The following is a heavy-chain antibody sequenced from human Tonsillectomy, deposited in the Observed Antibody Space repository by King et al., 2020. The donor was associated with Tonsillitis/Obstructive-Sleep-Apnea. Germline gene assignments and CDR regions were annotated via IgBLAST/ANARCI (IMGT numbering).Heavy chain of an antibody. CDR2: INVDGHVYSEGSST. V-gene: IGHV3-74*01. D-gene: IGHD3-10*01. CDR3: AREIEGKGNWYIDL. CDR1: GFTFSSYW. Sequence: VQLVESGGGLVQPGGSLRLSCVASGFTFSSYWMHWVRQAPGKGLVWVSRINVDGHVYSEGSSTSYSDSVKGRFTVSRDNAKNTLYRQMNSLRAEDTAVYYCAREIEGKGNWYIDLWGRGNLVTVSS. J-gene: IGHJ2*01.